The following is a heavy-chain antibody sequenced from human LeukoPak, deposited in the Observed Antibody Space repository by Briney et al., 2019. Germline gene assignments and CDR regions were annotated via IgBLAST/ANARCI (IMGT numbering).Heavy chain of an antibody. J-gene: IGHJ4*02. Sequence: GGSLRLSCAASGFTFSSYEMNWIRQAPGKGLEWVSYISSSGSTIYYADSVKGRFTISRDNAKNSLYLQMNSLRAEDTAVYYCARASPYYYDSSGLGYWGQGTLVTVSS. CDR1: GFTFSSYE. CDR3: ARASPYYYDSSGLGY. D-gene: IGHD3-22*01. V-gene: IGHV3-48*03. CDR2: ISSSGSTI.